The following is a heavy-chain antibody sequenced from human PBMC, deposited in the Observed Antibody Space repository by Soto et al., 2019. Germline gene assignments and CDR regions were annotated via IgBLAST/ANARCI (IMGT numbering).Heavy chain of an antibody. CDR2: IYYSGST. CDR3: ARHIPNSRTPSFDY. D-gene: IGHD2-2*02. J-gene: IGHJ4*02. CDR1: GGSISSYY. V-gene: IGHV4-59*08. Sequence: PSETLSLTCTVSGGSISSYYWSWIRQPPGKGLEWIGYIYYSGSTNYNPSLKSRVTISVDTSKNQFSLKLSSVTAADTAVYYCARHIPNSRTPSFDYWGQGTLVTVSS.